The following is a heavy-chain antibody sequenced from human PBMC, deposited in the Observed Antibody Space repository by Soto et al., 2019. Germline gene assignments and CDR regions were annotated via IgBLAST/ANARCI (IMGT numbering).Heavy chain of an antibody. CDR3: TTVRWSDYDSLTGYFYTHGEDYFDY. Sequence: EVQLVESGGGLVKPGGSLRLSCAASGFTFSNAWMSWVRQAPGKGLEWVGRIKSKTDGGTTDYAAPVKGRFTISRDDSKNTLYLQMNSLKTEDTAVYYCTTVRWSDYDSLTGYFYTHGEDYFDYWGQGTLVTVSS. CDR2: IKSKTDGGTT. V-gene: IGHV3-15*01. J-gene: IGHJ4*02. D-gene: IGHD3-9*01. CDR1: GFTFSNAW.